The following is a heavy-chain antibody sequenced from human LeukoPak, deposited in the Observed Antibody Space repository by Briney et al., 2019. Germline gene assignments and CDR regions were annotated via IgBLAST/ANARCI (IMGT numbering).Heavy chain of an antibody. CDR2: INPTSGGT. V-gene: IGHV1-2*02. J-gene: IGHJ5*01. Sequence: ASVKVSCKASGYTFTGYYLHWVRQAPGQGLEWMGWINPTSGGTNYAQNFQGRVTMTGDTSTATAFMELRRLTTDDTAVYFCVKDSAVWGSLNFFDSWGQGTLVTVSS. CDR3: VKDSAVWGSLNFFDS. D-gene: IGHD3-16*01. CDR1: GYTFTGYY.